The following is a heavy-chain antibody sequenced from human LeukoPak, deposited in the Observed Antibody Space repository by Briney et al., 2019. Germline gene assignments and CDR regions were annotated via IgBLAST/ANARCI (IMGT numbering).Heavy chain of an antibody. J-gene: IGHJ4*02. D-gene: IGHD1-26*01. Sequence: QPGGSLRLSCAASGFTFSSYAMSWVRQAPGKGLEWVSLISGSTGSTYYADSVKGRFSISRDNSKNTVYLQMNSLRVEDTAVYYCARGPVSAIVVATTLDYWGQGTLVTVSS. CDR2: ISGSTGST. CDR3: ARGPVSAIVVATTLDY. CDR1: GFTFSSYA. V-gene: IGHV3-23*01.